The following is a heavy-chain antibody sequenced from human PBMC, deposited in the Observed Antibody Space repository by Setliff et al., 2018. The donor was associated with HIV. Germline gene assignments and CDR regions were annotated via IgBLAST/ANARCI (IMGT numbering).Heavy chain of an antibody. D-gene: IGHD3-3*01. CDR1: GGSITSGGYY. Sequence: TLSLTCTVSGGSITSGGYYWNWIRQHPGEGLEWIGHIYSSGSNFYNPSLKSRVSILLDTSKKEISLEWRSVTAADTAVYFCAREDVSHWNGFLYESSLFDTLGRGILVTVSS. CDR3: AREDVSHWNGFLYESSLFDT. CDR2: IYSSGSN. J-gene: IGHJ5*02. V-gene: IGHV4-31*03.